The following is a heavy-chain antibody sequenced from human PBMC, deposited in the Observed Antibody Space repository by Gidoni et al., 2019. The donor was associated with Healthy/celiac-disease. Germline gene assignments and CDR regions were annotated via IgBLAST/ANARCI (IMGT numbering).Heavy chain of an antibody. CDR1: GYTFTSYG. CDR3: ARKGGYCSGGSCYFAYYYGMDV. Sequence: QVQLVQSGAEVKKHGASVKVSCKASGYTFTSYGISWVRQAPGQGLEWMGWISAYNGNTNYAQKLQGRVTMTTDTSTSTAYMELRSLRSDDTAVYYCARKGGYCSGGSCYFAYYYGMDVWGQGTTVTVSS. J-gene: IGHJ6*02. V-gene: IGHV1-18*01. D-gene: IGHD2-15*01. CDR2: ISAYNGNT.